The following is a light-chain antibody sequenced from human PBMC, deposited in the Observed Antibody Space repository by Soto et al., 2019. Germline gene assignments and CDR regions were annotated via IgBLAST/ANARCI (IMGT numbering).Light chain of an antibody. Sequence: QSVLTQPASVSGSPGQSITISCTGTSGDVGGYNFVSWYQQHPGEGPKLIIYEVTNRPSGVSDRFSGSKSGYTASLTISGLQADDEGDYYCSSYSIKSTPVFGGGTKLTVL. CDR1: SGDVGGYNF. V-gene: IGLV2-14*01. CDR3: SSYSIKSTPV. CDR2: EVT. J-gene: IGLJ3*02.